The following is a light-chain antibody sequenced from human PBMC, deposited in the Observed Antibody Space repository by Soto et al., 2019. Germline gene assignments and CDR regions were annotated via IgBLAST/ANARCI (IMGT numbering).Light chain of an antibody. J-gene: IGKJ1*01. Sequence: VLTQSPGTLSLSPGERATLSCRASQTGSNSYLAWYQHKSGQAPRLLIYGVYTRASGIPDRFSGSGSGTEFTLTITRLEPEDSAVYFCQHYGYSQWTFAQGTKVAIK. CDR3: QHYGYSQWT. V-gene: IGKV3-20*01. CDR2: GVY. CDR1: QTGSNSY.